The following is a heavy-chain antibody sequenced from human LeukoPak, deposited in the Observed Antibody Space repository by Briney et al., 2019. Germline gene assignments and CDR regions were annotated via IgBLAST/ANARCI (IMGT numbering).Heavy chain of an antibody. J-gene: IGHJ4*02. V-gene: IGHV4-4*07. D-gene: IGHD3-16*02. Sequence: SETLSLTCAVYGGSFSGNHWSWIRQPAGKGLEWIGRIYTSGSTNYNPSLKSRVTISVDTSKNQFSLKLSSVTAADTAVYYCAREPRYGFVDYWGQGTLVTVSS. CDR2: IYTSGST. CDR3: AREPRYGFVDY. CDR1: GGSFSGNH.